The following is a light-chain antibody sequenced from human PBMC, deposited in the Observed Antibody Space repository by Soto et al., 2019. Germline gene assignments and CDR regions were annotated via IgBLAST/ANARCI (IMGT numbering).Light chain of an antibody. CDR3: QQYGSSPKT. CDR2: GTS. CDR1: QTVGSXY. J-gene: IGKJ1*01. Sequence: EIVLTQSPGTLSVSPGERATLSCRASQTVGSXYLAWYQQKPGQAPRLLIYGTSTRATGIPDRFSGSGSGTDFTLTISRXEPEDFAVYYCQQYGSSPKTFGQGTKVDIK. V-gene: IGKV3-20*01.